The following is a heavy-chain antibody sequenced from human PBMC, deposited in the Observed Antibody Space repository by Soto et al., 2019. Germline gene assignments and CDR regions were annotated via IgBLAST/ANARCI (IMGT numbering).Heavy chain of an antibody. Sequence: GGSLRLSCAASGFTFSSYAMSWVRQAPGKGLEWVSAISGSDGSTYYADSVKGRFTISRDNSKNTLYLQMNSLRAEDTAVYYCAKGKNWGSADWYFDLWGRGTLVTVSS. CDR2: ISGSDGST. CDR1: GFTFSSYA. J-gene: IGHJ2*01. CDR3: AKGKNWGSADWYFDL. V-gene: IGHV3-23*01. D-gene: IGHD7-27*01.